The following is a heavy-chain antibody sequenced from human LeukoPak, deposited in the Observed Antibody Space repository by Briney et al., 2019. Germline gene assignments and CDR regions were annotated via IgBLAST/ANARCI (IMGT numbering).Heavy chain of an antibody. J-gene: IGHJ4*02. D-gene: IGHD2-8*02. Sequence: SEALSLTCAISGDWVSSKRVAWNWIEQSPSRGVAGLGRTYYMSKWHSEYAVPLPGRIPIRPDTSRHQFSLQLNSVPPDDPAIYCCAHLCTGGGCYSDSLSQGSLVTVSS. CDR1: GDWVSSKRVA. CDR3: AHLCTGGGCYSDS. V-gene: IGHV6-1*01. CDR2: TYYMSKWHS.